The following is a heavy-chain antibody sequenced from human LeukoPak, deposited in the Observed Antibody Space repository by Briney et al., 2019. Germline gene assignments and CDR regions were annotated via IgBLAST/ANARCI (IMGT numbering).Heavy chain of an antibody. D-gene: IGHD3-10*01. J-gene: IGHJ4*02. CDR1: GFTFSAYC. CDR2: ICPDGSVV. Sequence: GGSLRLSCVASGFTFSAYCMHWVRQGPEKGLEWVSRICPDGSVVDHADSVKGRFTTSRDNAKNTVFLQMNSLRVDDTAVYYCVRDLREADHWGLGTLVTVSS. V-gene: IGHV3-74*01. CDR3: VRDLREADH.